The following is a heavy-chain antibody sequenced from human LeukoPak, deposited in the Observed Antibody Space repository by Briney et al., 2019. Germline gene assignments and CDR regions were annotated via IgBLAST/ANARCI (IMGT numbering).Heavy chain of an antibody. V-gene: IGHV5-51*01. CDR1: GYSFTSYW. Sequence: HGESLKISCKGSGYSFTSYWIGWVRQMPGKGLEWMGIIYPGDSDTRYSPSFQGQVTISADKSISTAYLQWSSLKASDTAMYYCARHPSGYCSGGSCYGPYCYYYYMDVWGKGTTVTVSS. J-gene: IGHJ6*03. CDR3: ARHPSGYCSGGSCYGPYCYYYYMDV. D-gene: IGHD2-15*01. CDR2: IYPGDSDT.